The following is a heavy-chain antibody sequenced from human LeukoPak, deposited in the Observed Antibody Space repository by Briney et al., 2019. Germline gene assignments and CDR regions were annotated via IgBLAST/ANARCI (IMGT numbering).Heavy chain of an antibody. CDR1: GFTFSSYW. J-gene: IGHJ4*02. D-gene: IGHD2-2*01. CDR2: IKQGGSEK. Sequence: GGSLRLSCAASGFTFSSYWMSWVRQAPGKGLEWVANIKQGGSEKYYVDSVKGRFTISRDNAKNSLYLQMNSLRAEDAAVYYCARDQRYCSSSSCPWEPFDYWGQGTLVTVSS. V-gene: IGHV3-7*05. CDR3: ARDQRYCSSSSCPWEPFDY.